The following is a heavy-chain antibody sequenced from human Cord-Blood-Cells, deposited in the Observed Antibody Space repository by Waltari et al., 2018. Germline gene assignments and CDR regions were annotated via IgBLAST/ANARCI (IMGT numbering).Heavy chain of an antibody. Sequence: QVQLQESGSGLVKPSETLSLTCAVSGYSISSGYYWGWIRQPPGKGLEWIGSIYHSGSTYYNPSLKSRVTISVDTSKNQFSLKLSSVTAADTAVYYCAMGLYYDFWSGYYDYWGQGTLVTVSS. V-gene: IGHV4-38-2*01. D-gene: IGHD3-3*01. CDR3: AMGLYYDFWSGYYDY. CDR1: GYSISSGYY. CDR2: IYHSGST. J-gene: IGHJ4*02.